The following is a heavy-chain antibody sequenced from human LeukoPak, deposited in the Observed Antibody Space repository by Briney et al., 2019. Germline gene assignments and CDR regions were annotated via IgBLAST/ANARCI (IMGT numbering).Heavy chain of an antibody. Sequence: PSETVSLICAVYGGSFSGYYWSWIRQPPGKGPEWIGEINPGGGTDYNPSLKTRVTISVDTSKNQFSLKLSSVTAADTAVYYCASRSYDGSGYYYVDYWGQGTLVTVSS. CDR1: GGSFSGYY. CDR2: INPGGGT. D-gene: IGHD3-22*01. J-gene: IGHJ4*02. CDR3: ASRSYDGSGYYYVDY. V-gene: IGHV4-34*01.